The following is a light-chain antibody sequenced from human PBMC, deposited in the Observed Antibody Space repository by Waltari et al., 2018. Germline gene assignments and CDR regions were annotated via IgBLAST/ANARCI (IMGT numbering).Light chain of an antibody. J-gene: IGLJ2*01. V-gene: IGLV2-14*03. Sequence: QSALTQPASVSGSPGQSITIPCSGTTIDIVSYNYVSWYQQHPGKAPKLIIFDVNRRPSGVSNRFSGSKSGLTASLTISGLQAEDEAEYYRSSYTGSSALVVFGGGTKLSVL. CDR3: SSYTGSSALVV. CDR1: TIDIVSYNY. CDR2: DVN.